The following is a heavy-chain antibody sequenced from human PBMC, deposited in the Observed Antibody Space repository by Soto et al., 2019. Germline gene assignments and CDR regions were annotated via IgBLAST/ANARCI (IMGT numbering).Heavy chain of an antibody. CDR2: IIPIFGTA. J-gene: IGHJ4*02. CDR1: GGTFSSYA. Sequence: ASVKVFCKASGGTFSSYAISWVRQAPGQGLEWMGGIIPIFGTANYAQKFQGRVTITADESTSTAYMELSSLRSEDTAVYYCARMGSGGSQSDYWGQGTLVTVS. V-gene: IGHV1-69*13. D-gene: IGHD2-15*01. CDR3: ARMGSGGSQSDY.